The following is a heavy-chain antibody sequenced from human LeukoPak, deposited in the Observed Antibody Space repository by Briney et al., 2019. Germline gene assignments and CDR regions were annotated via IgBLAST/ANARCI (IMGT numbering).Heavy chain of an antibody. Sequence: SETLSLTCAVYGGSFSGYYWSWIRQPPGKGLEWIGEINHSGSTNYNPSLKSRVTISVDTSKNQFSLKLSSVTAADTAAHYCARDLAPQCSGGSCYPAPTWFDPWGQGTLVTVSS. CDR2: INHSGST. V-gene: IGHV4-34*01. CDR1: GGSFSGYY. D-gene: IGHD2-15*01. J-gene: IGHJ5*02. CDR3: ARDLAPQCSGGSCYPAPTWFDP.